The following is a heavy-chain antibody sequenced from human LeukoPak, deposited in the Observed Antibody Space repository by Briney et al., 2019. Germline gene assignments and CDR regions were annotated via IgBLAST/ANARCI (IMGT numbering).Heavy chain of an antibody. CDR1: GGSISSGSYN. V-gene: IGHV4-61*02. CDR2: IYTSGSN. CDR3: AADTDY. Sequence: SETLSLTCTVSGGSISSGSYNWSWIRPPAGQGLEWIGTIYTSGSNNYNPSLKSRVTISVDTAKNQFSLKLSSVTAADTAVYYCAADTDYWGQGTLVTVSS. J-gene: IGHJ4*02. D-gene: IGHD2-2*02.